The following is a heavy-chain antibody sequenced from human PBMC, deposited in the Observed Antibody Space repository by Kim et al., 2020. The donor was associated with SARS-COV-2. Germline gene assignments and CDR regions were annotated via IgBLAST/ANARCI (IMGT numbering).Heavy chain of an antibody. Sequence: GGSLRLSCAASGFTFSSYGMHWVRQAPGKGLEWVSVISYDGSNKYYADSVKGRFTISRDNSKNTLYLQMNSLRAEDTAVYYCAKDSRYGDHRFDYWGQGTLVTVSS. CDR1: GFTFSSYG. J-gene: IGHJ4*02. D-gene: IGHD4-17*01. CDR3: AKDSRYGDHRFDY. CDR2: ISYDGSNK. V-gene: IGHV3-30*18.